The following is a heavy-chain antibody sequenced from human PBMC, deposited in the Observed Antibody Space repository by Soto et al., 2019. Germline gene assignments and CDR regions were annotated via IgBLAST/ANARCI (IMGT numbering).Heavy chain of an antibody. D-gene: IGHD7-27*01. CDR3: ARGSPLGGDGMDV. CDR1: GGTFSSYT. CDR2: IIPILGIA. V-gene: IGHV1-69*02. J-gene: IGHJ6*02. Sequence: QVQLVQSGAEVKKPGSSVKVSCKASGGTFSSYTISWVRQAHGQGLEWMGRIIPILGIANYAQKFQGRVTITADKSTSTAYMELSSLRSEDTAVYYCARGSPLGGDGMDVWGQGTTVTVSS.